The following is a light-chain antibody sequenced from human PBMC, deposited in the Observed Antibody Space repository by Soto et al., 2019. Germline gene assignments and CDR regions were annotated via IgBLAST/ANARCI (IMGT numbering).Light chain of an antibody. Sequence: QSALTQPASVSGSPGQSITISCTGTSSDVGGYDYVSWYQHHPGKVPKLIIYEVSKRPSGVSHRFSGSKSGNTASLTISGLQAEDEADYYCAAWDDSLSGVVFGGGTKLTVL. V-gene: IGLV2-14*01. CDR3: AAWDDSLSGVV. J-gene: IGLJ2*01. CDR2: EVS. CDR1: SSDVGGYDY.